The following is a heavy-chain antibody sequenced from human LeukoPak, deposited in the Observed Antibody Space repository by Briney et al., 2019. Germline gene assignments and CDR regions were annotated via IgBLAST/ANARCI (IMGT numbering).Heavy chain of an antibody. D-gene: IGHD1-20*01. CDR3: ARMVTGRTSRRPIDY. J-gene: IGHJ4*02. V-gene: IGHV3-30*03. CDR1: GFTFSSYG. CDR2: ISYDGSNK. Sequence: GGSLRLSCAASGFTFSSYGMHWVRQAPGKGLEWVAVISYDGSNKYYADSVKGRFTISRDNAKNSLYLQMNSLRAEDTAVYYCARMVTGRTSRRPIDYWGQGTLVTVSS.